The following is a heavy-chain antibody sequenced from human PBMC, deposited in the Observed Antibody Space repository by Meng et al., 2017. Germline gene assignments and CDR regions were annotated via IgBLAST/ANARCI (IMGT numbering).Heavy chain of an antibody. CDR2: FDPEDGET. J-gene: IGHJ3*02. CDR3: ATDFWTSPGIAVAGTREPDAFDI. CDR1: GYTLTELS. V-gene: IGHV1-24*01. D-gene: IGHD6-19*01. Sequence: ASVKVSCKVSGYTLTELSMHWVRQAPGKGVEWRGGFDPEDGETIYAQKFQGRVTMTEDTSTDTAYMELSSLRSEDTAVYYCATDFWTSPGIAVAGTREPDAFDIWGQGTMVTVSS.